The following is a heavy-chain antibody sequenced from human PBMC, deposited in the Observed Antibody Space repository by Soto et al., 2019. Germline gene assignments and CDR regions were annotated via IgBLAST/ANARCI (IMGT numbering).Heavy chain of an antibody. CDR1: GFTFSSYV. J-gene: IGHJ4*02. D-gene: IGHD3-22*01. CDR3: ARAGISYDSSGYYDGPFDY. V-gene: IGHV3-33*01. Sequence: PGGSLRLSFAASGFTFSSYVMHWVRQAPGKGQERVAVIWYDGSNKYYADSVKGRFTISRDNSKNTLYLQMNSLRAEDTAVYYCARAGISYDSSGYYDGPFDYWGQGT. CDR2: IWYDGSNK.